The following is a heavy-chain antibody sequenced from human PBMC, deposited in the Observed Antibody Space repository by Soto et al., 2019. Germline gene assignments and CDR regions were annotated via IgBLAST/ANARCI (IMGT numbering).Heavy chain of an antibody. CDR1: GFTFSSYA. D-gene: IGHD5-12*01. CDR2: VRGNGDPP. Sequence: PGGSLRLSCSDSGFTFSSYAMHWVRQAPGKGLEYVSGVRGNGDPPFYADSVKGRFTISRDNSKNTLYLQMSGLSADDTAVYYCVKSRGGNNFDFFDWGQGALVTVSS. V-gene: IGHV3-64D*06. CDR3: VKSRGGNNFDFFD. J-gene: IGHJ4*02.